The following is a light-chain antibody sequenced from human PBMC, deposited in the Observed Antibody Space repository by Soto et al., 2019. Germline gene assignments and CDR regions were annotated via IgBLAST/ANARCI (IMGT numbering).Light chain of an antibody. Sequence: EIVLTQSPGTLSLSPGERATLSCRASQSVSSGSLAWYQQKPGQAPRLLIHGASNRATGIPDRFRGSGSGKDFTLTISRLEPEDFAVYYFQPYGGSPGTFGQGTKVEVK. V-gene: IGKV3-20*01. CDR3: QPYGGSPGT. CDR1: QSVSSGS. CDR2: GAS. J-gene: IGKJ1*01.